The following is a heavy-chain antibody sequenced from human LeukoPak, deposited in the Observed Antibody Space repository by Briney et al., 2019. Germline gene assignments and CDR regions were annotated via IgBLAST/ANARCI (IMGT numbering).Heavy chain of an antibody. V-gene: IGHV4-4*07. CDR3: ATSSAVGGVKWFDP. J-gene: IGHJ5*02. D-gene: IGHD6-19*01. CDR1: GGSISSYY. Sequence: SGTLSLTCTVSGGSISSYYWSWVRQTPGNGLEWIGRIYTSGSTDYSPSLRGRVTISVDKSKNKLSLKLNYVTAADTAVYYCATSSAVGGVKWFDPWGQGTLVTVSS. CDR2: IYTSGST.